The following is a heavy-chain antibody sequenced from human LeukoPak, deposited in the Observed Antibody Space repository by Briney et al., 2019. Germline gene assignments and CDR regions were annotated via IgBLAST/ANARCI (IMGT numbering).Heavy chain of an antibody. D-gene: IGHD2-15*01. CDR2: ISAYNGNT. J-gene: IGHJ6*03. Sequence: ASVKVSCKASGYTFTSYGISWVRQAPGQGLEWMGWISAYNGNTNYAQKLQGRVTMTTDTSTSTDYMELRSLRSDDTAVYYCARVVYCSGGSCYPSNYYYYMDVWGKGTTVTVSS. CDR1: GYTFTSYG. V-gene: IGHV1-18*01. CDR3: ARVVYCSGGSCYPSNYYYYMDV.